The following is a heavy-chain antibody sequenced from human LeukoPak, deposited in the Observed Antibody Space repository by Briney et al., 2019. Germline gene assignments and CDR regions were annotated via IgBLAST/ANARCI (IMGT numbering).Heavy chain of an antibody. D-gene: IGHD2-2*01. Sequence: GGSLRLSCVVSGFTFSSYAMSWVRQAPGKGLEWVSSISSSSSYIYYADSVKGRFTISRDNAKNSLYLQMNSLRAEDTAVYYCARLGHCSSTSCSRGAFDIWGQGTMVTVSS. CDR1: GFTFSSYA. V-gene: IGHV3-21*01. J-gene: IGHJ3*02. CDR2: ISSSSSYI. CDR3: ARLGHCSSTSCSRGAFDI.